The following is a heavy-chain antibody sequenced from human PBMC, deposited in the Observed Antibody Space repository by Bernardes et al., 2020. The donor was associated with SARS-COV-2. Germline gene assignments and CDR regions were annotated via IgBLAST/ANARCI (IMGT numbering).Heavy chain of an antibody. CDR2: IYSSGGT. CDR3: VRFEVAGDH. CDR1: GGSVSIGSYC. V-gene: IGHV4-61*01. Sequence: SETLSLTCTVSGGSVSIGSYCWNWIRQPPGKGLEWIGYIYSSGGTSYSPSLKSRVTISRDMSKNQFSLRVTSVTAADTAVYYCVRFEVAGDHWGQGALVTVSS. J-gene: IGHJ4*02. D-gene: IGHD3-3*01.